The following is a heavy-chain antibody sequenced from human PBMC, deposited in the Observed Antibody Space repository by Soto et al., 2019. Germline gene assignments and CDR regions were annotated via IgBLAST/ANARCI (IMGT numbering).Heavy chain of an antibody. V-gene: IGHV4-31*03. J-gene: IGHJ5*02. CDR1: GGSITRGGYY. CDR2: IYNSGTT. CDR3: ARDPAP. Sequence: QVQLQESGPGLVKPSETLSLTCTVSGGSITRGGYYWSWIRQHPGKGLEWSGYIYNSGTTYYNPSLKSRVTISVDPSKNQFSLKLTSVTAADTAVYYCARDPAPWGQGTLVTVSS.